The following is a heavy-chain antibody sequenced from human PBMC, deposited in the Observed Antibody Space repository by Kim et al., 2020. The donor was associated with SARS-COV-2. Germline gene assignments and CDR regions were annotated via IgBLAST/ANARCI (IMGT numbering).Heavy chain of an antibody. CDR3: ARHSLGAYPLDAFDI. CDR2: IYPGDSDT. J-gene: IGHJ3*02. Sequence: GESLKISCKGSGYSFTSYWIGWVRQMPGKGLEWMGIIYPGDSDTRYSPSFQGQVTISADKSISTAYLQWSSLKASDTAMYYCARHSLGAYPLDAFDIWGQGTMVTVSS. D-gene: IGHD3-3*02. V-gene: IGHV5-51*01. CDR1: GYSFTSYW.